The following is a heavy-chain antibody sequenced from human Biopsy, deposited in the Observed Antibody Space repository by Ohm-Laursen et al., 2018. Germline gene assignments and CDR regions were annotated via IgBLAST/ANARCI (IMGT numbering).Heavy chain of an antibody. CDR1: GESMCTYY. Sequence: SETLSLTCVVSGESMCTYYWTWIRQPPGKGLEWIASIYYSGTTNKNPSLKSRVTISVDTSKRQFYLELSSVTAADTAIYYCARVRGGFLEWFDYWGQGTLITVSS. V-gene: IGHV4-59*01. J-gene: IGHJ5*01. CDR3: ARVRGGFLEWFDY. D-gene: IGHD3-3*01. CDR2: IYYSGTT.